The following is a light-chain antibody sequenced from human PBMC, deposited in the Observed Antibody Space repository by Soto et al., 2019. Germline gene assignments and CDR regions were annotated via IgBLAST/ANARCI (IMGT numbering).Light chain of an antibody. V-gene: IGKV3-15*01. J-gene: IGKJ1*01. CDR1: QSVSDY. Sequence: ETLMTQSPSTLSVSPGERATLSCGASQSVSDYLAWYQQRPGQAPRLLIFGASTRATGFPARFSGSGYGTEFNLTISSLQSEDFAVYYCQQYKDWPHTFGQGTKVDIK. CDR2: GAS. CDR3: QQYKDWPHT.